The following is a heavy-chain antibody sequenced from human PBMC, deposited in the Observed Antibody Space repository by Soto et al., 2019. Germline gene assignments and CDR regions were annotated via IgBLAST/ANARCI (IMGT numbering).Heavy chain of an antibody. Sequence: QVQVVQSGAEVKKPGSSVKVSCKTSGGTFSTSAISWVRQAPGQGLEWMGGIMPIFRTADYAQKFQGRVTITADESASTAYLAPRSLTSEDTAAYYCALNKDRAQLGGNYYSIIDVWGQGTKVTVTS. D-gene: IGHD3-3*02. J-gene: IGHJ6*02. V-gene: IGHV1-69*12. CDR1: GGTFSTSA. CDR2: IMPIFRTA. CDR3: ALNKDRAQLGGNYYSIIDV.